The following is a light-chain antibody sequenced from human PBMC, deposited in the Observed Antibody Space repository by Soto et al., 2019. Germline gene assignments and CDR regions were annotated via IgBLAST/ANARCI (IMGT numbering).Light chain of an antibody. Sequence: QSALTQPASVSGSPGQSITISCTGTIIDLGNYNLVSWYQQHPGKAPKLMIHEVSKRPSGISDRFSGSKSGNTASLTISGLQAEDEADYYCCSYGGYANVVFGGGTKLTVL. V-gene: IGLV2-23*02. J-gene: IGLJ2*01. CDR1: IIDLGNYNL. CDR3: CSYGGYANVV. CDR2: EVS.